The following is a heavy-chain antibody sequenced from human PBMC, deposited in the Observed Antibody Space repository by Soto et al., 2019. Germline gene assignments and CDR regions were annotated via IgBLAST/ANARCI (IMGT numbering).Heavy chain of an antibody. CDR3: ARINGGSPDF. J-gene: IGHJ4*02. Sequence: SETLSLTCTVSGGPVRDGSYYWAWLRQPPGKGLEWIGHIYHSGSTIYNPSLKSRVTISIDTSKSQFSLNLNSMTAADTAVYYCARINGGSPDFWGQGTLVTVSS. CDR1: GGPVRDGSYY. V-gene: IGHV4-61*01. CDR2: IYHSGST. D-gene: IGHD2-15*01.